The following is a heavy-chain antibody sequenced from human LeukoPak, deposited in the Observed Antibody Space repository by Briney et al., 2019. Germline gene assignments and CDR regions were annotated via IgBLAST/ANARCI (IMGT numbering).Heavy chain of an antibody. V-gene: IGHV3-48*04. D-gene: IGHD6-19*01. CDR1: GFTFSSYS. Sequence: GGSLRLSCAASGFTFSSYSMNWVRQAPGKGLEWVSYISSSSSTIYYADSVKGRFTISRDNGKNSLYLQMNSLRAEDTAVYYCASRYSSGRLDYWGQGTLVTVSS. CDR3: ASRYSSGRLDY. J-gene: IGHJ4*02. CDR2: ISSSSSTI.